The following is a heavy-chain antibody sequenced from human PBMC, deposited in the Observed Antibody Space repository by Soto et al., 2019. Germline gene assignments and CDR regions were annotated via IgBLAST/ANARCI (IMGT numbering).Heavy chain of an antibody. V-gene: IGHV3-33*01. Sequence: SGGSLRLSCAVPGLLFSGYGMHWVRQAPGKGLEWVAIIRFDGTNIEYADSVRGRFTISRDNSKNMLYLQMNSLRVEDTAVYYCAREGFGETFSTAYFDFWARGPRVPVSS. D-gene: IGHD2-21*01. CDR2: IRFDGTNI. CDR3: AREGFGETFSTAYFDF. J-gene: IGHJ4*02. CDR1: GLLFSGYG.